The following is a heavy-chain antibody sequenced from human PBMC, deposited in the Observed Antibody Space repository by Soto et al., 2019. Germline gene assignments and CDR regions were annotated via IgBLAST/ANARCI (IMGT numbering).Heavy chain of an antibody. V-gene: IGHV3-33*08. CDR1: GFTFSSYA. J-gene: IGHJ4*02. D-gene: IGHD3-22*01. CDR3: ARGQFDDSSGGFDY. Sequence: PGGSLRLSCAASGFTFSSYAMHWVRQAPWKGLEYASAIWYDGSNKYYADSVKGRFTISRDNSNNTLYLQMNSLRAEDTAVYYCARGQFDDSSGGFDYWGQGTLVTVSS. CDR2: IWYDGSNK.